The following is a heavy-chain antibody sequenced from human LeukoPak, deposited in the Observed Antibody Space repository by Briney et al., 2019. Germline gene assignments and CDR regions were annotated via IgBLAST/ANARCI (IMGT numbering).Heavy chain of an antibody. V-gene: IGHV1-18*01. J-gene: IGHJ4*02. CDR1: GYTFTNYA. Sequence: ASVKVSCKASGYTFTNYAISWVRQAPGQGLEWMGWISAYNGNTNYAQKVQGRVTMTTDTSTSTAYMELRSLRYDDTAVYYCATGVLELQRLPRNDYWGQGTLVTVSS. D-gene: IGHD1-7*01. CDR3: ATGVLELQRLPRNDY. CDR2: ISAYNGNT.